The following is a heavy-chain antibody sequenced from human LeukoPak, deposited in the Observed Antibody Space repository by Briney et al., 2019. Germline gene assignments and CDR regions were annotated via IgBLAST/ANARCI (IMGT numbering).Heavy chain of an antibody. Sequence: ASVKVSCKVSGYTLTELSMHWVRQAPGKGLEWMGGFDPEDGETIYAQKFQGRATMTEDTSTDTAYMELSSLRSEDTAVYYCATFSGFRPSFDYWGQGTLVTVSS. J-gene: IGHJ4*02. D-gene: IGHD3-10*01. CDR2: FDPEDGET. CDR1: GYTLTELS. CDR3: ATFSGFRPSFDY. V-gene: IGHV1-24*01.